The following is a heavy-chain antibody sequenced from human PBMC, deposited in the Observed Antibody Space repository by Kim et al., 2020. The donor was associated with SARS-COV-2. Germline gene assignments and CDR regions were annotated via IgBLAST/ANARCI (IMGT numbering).Heavy chain of an antibody. Sequence: SQTLSLTCAISGDSVSSNSAAWNWIRQSPSRGLEWLGRTYYRSKWYNDYAVSVKSRITINPDTSKNQFSLQLNSVTPEDTAVYYCASGNPMVRGVIITGPQGYVMDFWGRGTTVTVSS. D-gene: IGHD3-10*01. V-gene: IGHV6-1*01. J-gene: IGHJ6*02. CDR1: GDSVSSNSAA. CDR2: TYYRSKWYN. CDR3: ASGNPMVRGVIITGPQGYVMDF.